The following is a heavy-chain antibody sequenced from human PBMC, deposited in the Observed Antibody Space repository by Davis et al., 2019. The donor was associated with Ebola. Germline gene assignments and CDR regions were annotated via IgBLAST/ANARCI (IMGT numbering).Heavy chain of an antibody. J-gene: IGHJ5*02. CDR2: IHYRGNT. CDR1: GYSITRSDW. CDR3: ARAVGPCSTSSCLTWFGP. Sequence: SETLSLTCAVSGYSITRSDWWGWIRQSPGRGLERIAYIHYRGNTKYNPSLPSRVTMSLDTSKNQFSLNLKSVTAFDSAIYYCARAVGPCSTSSCLTWFGPWGQGIVVTVSS. D-gene: IGHD2-2*01. V-gene: IGHV4-28*06.